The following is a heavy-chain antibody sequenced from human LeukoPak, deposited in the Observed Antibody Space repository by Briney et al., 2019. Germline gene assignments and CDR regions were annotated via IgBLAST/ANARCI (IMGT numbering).Heavy chain of an antibody. Sequence: ASVKVSCKASGYTFTGYYIHWVRQAPGQGLEWMGLINPNSGATNYAQKFQGRVTMTRDTSISTAYMELSSLTSDDTAVYYCARAPLTIVVVPAAPWYFDYWGQGTLVTVSS. D-gene: IGHD2-2*01. V-gene: IGHV1-2*02. CDR1: GYTFTGYY. CDR2: INPNSGAT. CDR3: ARAPLTIVVVPAAPWYFDY. J-gene: IGHJ4*02.